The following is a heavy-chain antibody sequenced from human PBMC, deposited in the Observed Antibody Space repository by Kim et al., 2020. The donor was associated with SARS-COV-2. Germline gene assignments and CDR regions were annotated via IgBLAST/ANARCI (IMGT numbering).Heavy chain of an antibody. CDR2: ISHGGVT. Sequence: SETLSLTCAVSDVSFSGYSWSWIRQPPGKGLEWIGEISHGGVTNYNPSLESRLTLSLDTSKSQFSLQLSSVSAADTAVYYCAKSSRRRLQFPPDSWGLGTLVTVSS. CDR1: DVSFSGYS. CDR3: AKSSRRRLQFPPDS. D-gene: IGHD5-12*01. V-gene: IGHV4-34*01. J-gene: IGHJ5*01.